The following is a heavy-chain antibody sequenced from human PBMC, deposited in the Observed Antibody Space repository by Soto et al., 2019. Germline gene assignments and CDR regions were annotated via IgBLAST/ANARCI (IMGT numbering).Heavy chain of an antibody. Sequence: GGSLRLSCAASGFSSSSYAMNWVRQAPGKGLEWLSFISHRGTTIYYADSVKGRFTISRDNARNSLYLEMNSLRDDDTAVYYCARSEYSSSSSWFDPWGQGTLVTVSS. D-gene: IGHD6-6*01. CDR2: ISHRGTTI. CDR1: GFSSSSYA. CDR3: ARSEYSSSSSWFDP. J-gene: IGHJ5*02. V-gene: IGHV3-48*02.